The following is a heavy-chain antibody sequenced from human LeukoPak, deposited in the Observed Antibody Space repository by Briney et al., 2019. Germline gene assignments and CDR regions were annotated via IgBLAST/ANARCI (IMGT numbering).Heavy chain of an antibody. J-gene: IGHJ5*02. CDR1: GFTFSSYW. CDR2: INSDGSST. Sequence: GGSLRLSCAASGFTFSSYWMHWVRQAPGKGLVWVSRINSDGSSTSYADSVKGRFTISRDNSKNTVHLQMNSLRAEDTAVYYCAREMGDYGDYVNWFDPWGQGTLVTVSS. D-gene: IGHD4-17*01. CDR3: AREMGDYGDYVNWFDP. V-gene: IGHV3-74*01.